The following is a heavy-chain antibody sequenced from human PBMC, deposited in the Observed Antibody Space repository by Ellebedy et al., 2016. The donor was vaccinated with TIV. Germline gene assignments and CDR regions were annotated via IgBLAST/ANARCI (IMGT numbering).Heavy chain of an antibody. D-gene: IGHD1-26*01. Sequence: GESLKISCAASGFTFSDYYMDWVRQAPGKGLEWVGRIRKKANSYTTEYAASVKGRFTISRDDSKNSLYLQMNSLKTEDTAVYYCARVVHSEDYSFDYWGQGTLVTVSS. CDR1: GFTFSDYY. V-gene: IGHV3-72*01. CDR2: IRKKANSYTT. J-gene: IGHJ4*02. CDR3: ARVVHSEDYSFDY.